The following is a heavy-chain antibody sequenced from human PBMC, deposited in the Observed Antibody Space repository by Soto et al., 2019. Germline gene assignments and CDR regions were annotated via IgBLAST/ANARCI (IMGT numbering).Heavy chain of an antibody. V-gene: IGHV4-31*03. Sequence: LSLTCTVSGGSISSGGYYWSWIRQHPGKGLEWIGYIYYSGSTYYNPSLKSRVTISVDTSKNQFSLKLSSVTAADTAVYYCARGFFVVVVADAFDIWGQGTMVTVSS. CDR3: ARGFFVVVVADAFDI. CDR2: IYYSGST. D-gene: IGHD2-15*01. CDR1: GGSISSGGYY. J-gene: IGHJ3*02.